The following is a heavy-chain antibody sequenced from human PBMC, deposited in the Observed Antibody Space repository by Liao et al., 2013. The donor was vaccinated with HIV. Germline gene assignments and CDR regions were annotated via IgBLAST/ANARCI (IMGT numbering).Heavy chain of an antibody. CDR1: GGSFSGYY. CDR3: AREVGGGRGYSLARVYFYYMDV. J-gene: IGHJ6*03. CDR2: INHSGST. Sequence: VQLQQWGAGLLKPSETLSLTCAVYGGSFSGYYWSWIRQPPGRGLEWIGAINHSGSTNYNPSLKSRVTISVDTSKNQFSLRLSSVTAADTAVYYCAREVGGGRGYSLARVYFYYMDVWGKGTTVTVSS. V-gene: IGHV4-34*01. D-gene: IGHD5-18*01.